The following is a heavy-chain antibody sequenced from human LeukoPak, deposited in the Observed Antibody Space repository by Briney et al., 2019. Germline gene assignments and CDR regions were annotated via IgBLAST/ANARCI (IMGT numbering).Heavy chain of an antibody. CDR1: GGSISSYY. CDR2: IYYSGST. CDR3: AGYSSGWYGY. Sequence: ASETLSLTCTVSGGSISSYYWSWIRQPPGKGLEWIGCIYYSGSTNYNPSLKSRVTISVDTSKNQFSLKLSSVTAADTAVYYCAGYSSGWYGYWGQGTLVTVSS. D-gene: IGHD6-19*01. J-gene: IGHJ4*02. V-gene: IGHV4-59*08.